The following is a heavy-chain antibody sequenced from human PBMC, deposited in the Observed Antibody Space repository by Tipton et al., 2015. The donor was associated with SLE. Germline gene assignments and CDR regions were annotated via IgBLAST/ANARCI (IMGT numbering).Heavy chain of an antibody. CDR3: ASLWELLYFDY. CDR2: IYTSGGT. Sequence: TLSLTCNVSGASVSSNSYYWTWIRQPAGKGLEWIGRIYTSGGTTYNPSLKSRVTISMDASKYQFSLKLRSVTAADTAVYYCASLWELLYFDYWGQGTLVTVSS. V-gene: IGHV4-61*02. D-gene: IGHD4-23*01. J-gene: IGHJ4*02. CDR1: GASVSSNSYY.